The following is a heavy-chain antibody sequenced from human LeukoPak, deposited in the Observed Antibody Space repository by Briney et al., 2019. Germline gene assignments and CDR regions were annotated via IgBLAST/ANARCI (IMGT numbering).Heavy chain of an antibody. CDR2: INPNSGGT. CDR1: GYTFTDYY. Sequence: ASVKVSCKASGYTFTDYYMHWVRQAPGQGLEWMGWINPNSGGTNYAQKFQGRVTMTRYTSIRTAYMELRSLRSDDTAVYYCARRTPYYYDSSGYYWNWFDPWGQGTLVSVSS. V-gene: IGHV1-2*02. CDR3: ARRTPYYYDSSGYYWNWFDP. J-gene: IGHJ5*02. D-gene: IGHD3-22*01.